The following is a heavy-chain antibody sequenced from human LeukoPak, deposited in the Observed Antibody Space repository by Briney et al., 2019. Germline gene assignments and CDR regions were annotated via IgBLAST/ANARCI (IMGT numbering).Heavy chain of an antibody. D-gene: IGHD6-13*01. V-gene: IGHV4-59*08. CDR2: IYYSGST. J-gene: IGHJ6*02. CDR3: ARGSPIAAAVSPRDYYGMDV. CDR1: GGSISSYY. Sequence: SETLSLTCTVSGGSISSYYWSWIRQPPGKGLEWIGYIYYSGSTNYNPSLKSRVTISVDTSKNQFSLKLSSVTAADTAVYYCARGSPIAAAVSPRDYYGMDVWGQGTTVTVSS.